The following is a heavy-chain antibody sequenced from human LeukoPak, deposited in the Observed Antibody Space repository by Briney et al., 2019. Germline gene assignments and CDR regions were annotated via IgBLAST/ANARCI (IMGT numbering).Heavy chain of an antibody. CDR3: ARDPTTYCSSTSCSGGHNWFDP. J-gene: IGHJ5*02. CDR1: GYTFTSYG. CDR2: ISAYNGDT. D-gene: IGHD2-2*01. V-gene: IGHV1-18*01. Sequence: VASVTVSCKASGYTFTSYGISWVRQAPGQGLEWMGWISAYNGDTNYAQKLQGRVTMTTDTSTSTAYMELRSLRSDDTAVYYCARDPTTYCSSTSCSGGHNWFDPWGQGTLVTVSS.